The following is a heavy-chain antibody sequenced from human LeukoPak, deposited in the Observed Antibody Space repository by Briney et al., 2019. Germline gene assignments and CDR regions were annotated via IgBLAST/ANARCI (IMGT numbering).Heavy chain of an antibody. J-gene: IGHJ4*02. D-gene: IGHD2-21*01. Sequence: GESLKISCKGSGYSFTNYWIGWVRQRPGKGLEYMGIIYPDDSDTRYSPSFQGQVAISAGKSINTAYLQWSSLKASDTAMYYCATSYCAPSNCSGFDSWGQGTPVTVSS. V-gene: IGHV5-51*01. CDR3: ATSYCAPSNCSGFDS. CDR2: IYPDDSDT. CDR1: GYSFTNYW.